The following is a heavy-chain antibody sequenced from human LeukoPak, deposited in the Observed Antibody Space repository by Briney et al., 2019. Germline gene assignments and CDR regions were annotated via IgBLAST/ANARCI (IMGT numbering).Heavy chain of an antibody. Sequence: GGSLRLSCAASGFKFSSYSMKWVRQAPGKGLEWVSTISGSGGSTYYADSVKGRFTISRDNSKNTLYLQMNSLRAEDTAVYYCAKVSLAYDSSGYYLDYWGQGTLVTVSS. CDR2: ISGSGGST. CDR1: GFKFSSYS. D-gene: IGHD3-22*01. J-gene: IGHJ4*02. CDR3: AKVSLAYDSSGYYLDY. V-gene: IGHV3-23*01.